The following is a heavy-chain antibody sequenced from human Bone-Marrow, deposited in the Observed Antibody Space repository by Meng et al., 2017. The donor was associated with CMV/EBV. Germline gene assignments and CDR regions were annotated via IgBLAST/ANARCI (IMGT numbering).Heavy chain of an antibody. D-gene: IGHD6-13*01. CDR2: IYYSGST. CDR3: ARGLGDSSSWYPTYYYYYYGMDV. V-gene: IGHV4-59*01. J-gene: IGHJ6*02. CDR1: GGSISSYY. Sequence: SETLSLTCTVSGGSISSYYWSWIRQPPGKGLEWIGYIYYSGSTNYNPSLKSRVTIPVDTSKNQFSLKLSSVTAADTAVYYCARGLGDSSSWYPTYYYYYYGMDVWGQGTTVTVSS.